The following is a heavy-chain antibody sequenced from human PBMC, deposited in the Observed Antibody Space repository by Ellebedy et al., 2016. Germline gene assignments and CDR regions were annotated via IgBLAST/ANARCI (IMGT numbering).Heavy chain of an antibody. Sequence: GESLKISSICSGSSFTTFCIGWVRQMPGQGLEWMGIIYPGDSDTRYSPSFQGQVTISVDKSISTAYLQWSSLKASDTAMYYCARQGYGSGSYPFGYWGQGTLVTVSS. CDR2: IYPGDSDT. V-gene: IGHV5-51*01. J-gene: IGHJ4*02. CDR3: ARQGYGSGSYPFGY. CDR1: GSSFTTFC. D-gene: IGHD3-10*01.